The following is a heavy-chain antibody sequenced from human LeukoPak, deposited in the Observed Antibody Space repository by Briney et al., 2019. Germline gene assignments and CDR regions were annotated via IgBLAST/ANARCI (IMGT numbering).Heavy chain of an antibody. Sequence: GVLRLSCAASGFTFSSYAMNWVRQAPGKGLEWVSAISGSGGSTYYADSVKGRFTISRDNAKNSLYLQMNSLRAEDTAVYYCARDRYGSGKRYYFDYWGQGTLVTVSS. CDR3: ARDRYGSGKRYYFDY. V-gene: IGHV3-23*01. CDR1: GFTFSSYA. CDR2: ISGSGGST. D-gene: IGHD3-10*01. J-gene: IGHJ4*02.